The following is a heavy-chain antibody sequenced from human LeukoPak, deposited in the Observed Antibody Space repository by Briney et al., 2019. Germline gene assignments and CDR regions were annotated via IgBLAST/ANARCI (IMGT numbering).Heavy chain of an antibody. Sequence: ASVKVSCKASGYTFTGYYMHWVRQAPGQGLEWMGWINPNSSGTNYAQKFQGRVTMTRDTSISTAYMELSRLRSDDTAVYYCASLIVGDQDDAFDIWGQGTMVTVSS. CDR3: ASLIVGDQDDAFDI. CDR1: GYTFTGYY. J-gene: IGHJ3*02. V-gene: IGHV1-2*02. D-gene: IGHD1-26*01. CDR2: INPNSSGT.